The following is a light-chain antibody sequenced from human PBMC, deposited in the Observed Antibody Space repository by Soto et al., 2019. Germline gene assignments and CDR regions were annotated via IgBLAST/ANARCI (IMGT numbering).Light chain of an antibody. CDR1: NSDVGGYNF. Sequence: QSVLTQPASVSGSPGQSITISCTGTNSDVGGYNFVSWYQQHPGKAPKVIIYDVTNRPSGVSNRFSASKSGNTASLTISGLQAVDEADYYCTSYAISSTLWVFGGGTKVTVL. CDR3: TSYAISSTLWV. J-gene: IGLJ3*02. CDR2: DVT. V-gene: IGLV2-14*03.